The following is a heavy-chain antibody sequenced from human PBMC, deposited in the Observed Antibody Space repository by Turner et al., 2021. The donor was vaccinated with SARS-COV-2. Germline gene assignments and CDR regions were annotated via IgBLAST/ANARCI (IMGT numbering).Heavy chain of an antibody. V-gene: IGHV1-69*02. D-gene: IGHD6-13*01. J-gene: IGHJ4*02. Sequence: QVQLVQSGAEVKKHGSSVKVPCKASGGTFSRYTINWVRQAPGQGLEWMGRIIPILGIANYAQKFQGRVTITADKSTSTAYMELSSLRSEDTAVYYCAGGCAAAFSWEVYFDYWGQGTLVTVSS. CDR3: AGGCAAAFSWEVYFDY. CDR1: GGTFSRYT. CDR2: IIPILGIA.